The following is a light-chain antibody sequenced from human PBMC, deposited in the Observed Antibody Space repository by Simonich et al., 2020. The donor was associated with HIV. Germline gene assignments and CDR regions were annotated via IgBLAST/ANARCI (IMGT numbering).Light chain of an antibody. CDR3: CSYAGSSTWV. J-gene: IGLJ3*02. Sequence: QSALTQPASVSGSPGQSITISCTGTSSDVGSYNLDSWYQQHPGKAPKLLIFEGSKRPSGVSIRFSGSKSGNTASLTISGLQAEDEADYYCCSYAGSSTWVFGGGTKLTVL. V-gene: IGLV2-23*01. CDR1: SSDVGSYNL. CDR2: EGS.